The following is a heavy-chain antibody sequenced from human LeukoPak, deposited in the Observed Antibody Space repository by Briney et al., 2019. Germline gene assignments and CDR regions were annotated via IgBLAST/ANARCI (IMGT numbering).Heavy chain of an antibody. V-gene: IGHV4-39*07. CDR2: IYYSGST. Sequence: WIRQPPGKGLEWIGSIYYSGSTYYNPSLKSRVTISVDTSKNQFSLKLSSVTAADTAVYYCARAAMVRGVIINAYYFDYWGQGTLVTVSS. J-gene: IGHJ4*02. CDR3: ARAAMVRGVIINAYYFDY. D-gene: IGHD3-10*01.